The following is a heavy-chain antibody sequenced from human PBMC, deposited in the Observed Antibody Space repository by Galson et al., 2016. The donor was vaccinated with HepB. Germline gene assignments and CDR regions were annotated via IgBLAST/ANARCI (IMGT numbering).Heavy chain of an antibody. CDR1: EYSFTSYW. CDR3: TRCQIWFGTQYAMDD. Sequence: QSGAEVKKPGESLRISCKASEYSFTSYWINWVRQMPGKGLEWMGGIDPSDSYVNYSPSFQGHVTISVDKAITTAYLQWSSLKASDTAVYYCTRCQIWFGTQYAMDDWVQGTTVIVSS. CDR2: IDPSDSYV. D-gene: IGHD3-10*01. V-gene: IGHV5-10-1*01. J-gene: IGHJ6*02.